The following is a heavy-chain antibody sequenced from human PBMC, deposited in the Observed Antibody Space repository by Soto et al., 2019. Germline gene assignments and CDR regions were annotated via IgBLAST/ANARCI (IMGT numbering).Heavy chain of an antibody. Sequence: EVLLLESGGGLVQPGGSLRLSCEASGFSFSSFAMNWVRQAPGKGLEWVSAIGDSGASTYYADSVKGRFTISRDNSRNTLYLQLTSLRAEDTAVYYCAKGAEMDVWGNGTTVTVSS. CDR3: AKGAEMDV. CDR2: IGDSGAST. CDR1: GFSFSSFA. V-gene: IGHV3-23*01. J-gene: IGHJ6*04.